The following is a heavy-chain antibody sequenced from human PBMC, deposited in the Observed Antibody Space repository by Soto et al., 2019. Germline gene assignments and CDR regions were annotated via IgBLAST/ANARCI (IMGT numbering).Heavy chain of an antibody. J-gene: IGHJ6*02. CDR3: GKGYWKGDV. V-gene: IGHV3-23*01. CDR2: ISGSGGSI. D-gene: IGHD1-1*01. Sequence: EVQLLASGGGLVQPGGSLRLSCAASGFTFSTYAMNWVRQAPGNGLEWVSAISGSGGSIHYADSVKGRFTISRDNSKNTLYLQMNSLRDEDTAVYHCGKGYWKGDVWGQGTTVTVSS. CDR1: GFTFSTYA.